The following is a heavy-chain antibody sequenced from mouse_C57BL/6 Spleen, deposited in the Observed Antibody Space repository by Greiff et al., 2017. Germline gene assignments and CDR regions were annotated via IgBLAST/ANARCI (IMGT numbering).Heavy chain of an antibody. J-gene: IGHJ3*01. CDR3: ARGEGNYGLAWFAY. Sequence: VQLQQSGPELVKPGASVKISCKASGYTFTDYYMNWVKQSHGKSLEWIGDINPNNGGTSYNQKFKGKATLPVDKSSSTAYRELSSLTSDDSAVYYGARGEGNYGLAWFAYWGQGTLVTVSA. V-gene: IGHV1-26*01. CDR2: INPNNGGT. D-gene: IGHD2-1*01. CDR1: GYTFTDYY.